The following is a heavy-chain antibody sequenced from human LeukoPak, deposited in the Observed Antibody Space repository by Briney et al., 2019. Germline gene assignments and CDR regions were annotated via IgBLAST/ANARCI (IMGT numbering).Heavy chain of an antibody. J-gene: IGHJ4*02. D-gene: IGHD6-19*01. CDR3: ARGSTVAGTRTVPSPER. V-gene: IGHV3-33*01. Sequence: QPGGSLRLSCAASGFTFSSYGMHWVRQAPGKGLEWVAVIWYDGSNKYYADSVKGRFTISRDNSKNTLYLQMNSLRADDTAVYYCARGSTVAGTRTVPSPERWGQGTLVTVSS. CDR2: IWYDGSNK. CDR1: GFTFSSYG.